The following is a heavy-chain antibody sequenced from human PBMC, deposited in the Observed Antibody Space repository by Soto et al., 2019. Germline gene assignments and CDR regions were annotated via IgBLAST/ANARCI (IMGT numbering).Heavy chain of an antibody. V-gene: IGHV5-51*01. CDR3: ARQRVVYYYDSSGPLHYFDY. CDR2: IYPGDSDT. D-gene: IGHD3-22*01. CDR1: GYGFTSYW. J-gene: IGHJ4*02. Sequence: GESLKISCKGSGYGFTSYWIGWVRQMPGKGLEWTGIIYPGDSDTRYSPSFQGQVTISADKSISTAYLQWSSLKASDTAMYYCARQRVVYYYDSSGPLHYFDYWGQGTLVTVSS.